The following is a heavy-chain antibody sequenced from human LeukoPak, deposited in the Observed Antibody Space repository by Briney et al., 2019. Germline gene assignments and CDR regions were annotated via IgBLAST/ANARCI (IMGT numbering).Heavy chain of an antibody. CDR3: AKDQSVVPASFDF. V-gene: IGHV3-23*01. D-gene: IGHD2-2*01. CDR2: ISGSGGST. Sequence: GGSLRLSCAASGFTFSSYAMSWVRQAPGKGLEWVSDISGSGGSTYYADSVKGRFTISRDNSENTLYLQMNSLRAEDTAVYYCAKDQSVVPASFDFWGQGTLVTVSS. J-gene: IGHJ4*02. CDR1: GFTFSSYA.